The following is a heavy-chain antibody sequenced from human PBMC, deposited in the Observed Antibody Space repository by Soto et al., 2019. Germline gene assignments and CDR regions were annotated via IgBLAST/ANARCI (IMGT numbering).Heavy chain of an antibody. CDR2: IYYSGST. V-gene: IGHV4-31*03. Sequence: QVQLQESGPGLVKPSQTLSLTCTVSGGSISSGGYYWNWIRQHPGKGLEWIGYIYYSGSTFYNPSLKSRVTVSVDTSKNQFSLKLSSVTAADTAVYYCARDGGYGSGSHRFDYWGQGTLVTVSS. CDR3: ARDGGYGSGSHRFDY. J-gene: IGHJ4*02. D-gene: IGHD3-10*01. CDR1: GGSISSGGYY.